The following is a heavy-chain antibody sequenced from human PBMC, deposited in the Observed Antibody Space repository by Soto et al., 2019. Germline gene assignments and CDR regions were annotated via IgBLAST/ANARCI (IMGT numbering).Heavy chain of an antibody. Sequence: GGSLRLSCAASGFTFSSYAMSWVRQAPGQGLEWVSASSGSGGSTYYADSVKGRFTISRDNSKNTLYLQMNSLRAEDTAVYYCAKGGFYGSGSYYYFDYWGQGTLVTVSS. D-gene: IGHD3-10*01. CDR1: GFTFSSYA. CDR2: SSGSGGST. V-gene: IGHV3-23*01. J-gene: IGHJ4*02. CDR3: AKGGFYGSGSYYYFDY.